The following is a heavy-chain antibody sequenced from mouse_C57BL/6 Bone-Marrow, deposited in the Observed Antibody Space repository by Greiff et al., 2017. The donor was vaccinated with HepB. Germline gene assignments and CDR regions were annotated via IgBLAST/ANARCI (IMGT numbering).Heavy chain of an antibody. CDR3: ARWDYYGSSYDAMDY. CDR2: IYPGDGDT. J-gene: IGHJ4*01. V-gene: IGHV1-80*01. CDR1: GYAFSSYW. D-gene: IGHD1-1*01. Sequence: QVQLQQSGAELVKPGASVKISCKASGYAFSSYWMNWVKQRPGKGLEWIGQIYPGDGDTNYNGKFKGKATLTADKSSSTAYMRRSSLTSEDSAVYFCARWDYYGSSYDAMDYWGQGTSVTVSS.